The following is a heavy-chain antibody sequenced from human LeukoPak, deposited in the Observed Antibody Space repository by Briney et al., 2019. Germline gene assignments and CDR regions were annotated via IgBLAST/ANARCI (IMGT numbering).Heavy chain of an antibody. CDR1: EYTFTGYY. CDR3: ARGLTRRDAFDI. V-gene: IGHV1-2*04. D-gene: IGHD1-14*01. CDR2: INPNSGGT. J-gene: IGHJ3*02. Sequence: GSVKVSCKASEYTFTGYYVHWVRQAPGQGLEWMGWINPNSGGTNYAQKFQGWVTMTRDTSISTAYMELSRLRSDDTAVYYCARGLTRRDAFDIWGQGTMVTVSS.